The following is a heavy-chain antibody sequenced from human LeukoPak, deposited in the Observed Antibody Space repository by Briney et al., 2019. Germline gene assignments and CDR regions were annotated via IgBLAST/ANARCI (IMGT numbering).Heavy chain of an antibody. CDR1: GFTFSSYA. CDR3: ARDGYERVLDY. J-gene: IGHJ4*02. Sequence: GGSLRLSCVASGFTFSSYAMSWARQAPGKGLEWVSSISTSGGNTYYTDSVRGRFTLSRDNSKNTLFLQMSSLTAEDTAVYYCARDGYERVLDYWGQGTLVTVSS. CDR2: ISTSGGNT. D-gene: IGHD5-18*01. V-gene: IGHV3-23*01.